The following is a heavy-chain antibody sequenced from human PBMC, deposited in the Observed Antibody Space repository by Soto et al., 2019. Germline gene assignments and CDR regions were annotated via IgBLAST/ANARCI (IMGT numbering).Heavy chain of an antibody. CDR1: GGSFSGYY. V-gene: IGHV4-34*01. CDR3: ARGYRMAAAARRWGWVPMDV. J-gene: IGHJ6*02. D-gene: IGHD6-13*01. CDR2: INHSGST. Sequence: QVQLQQWGAGLLKPSETLSLTCAVYGGSFSGYYWSWIRQPPGKGLGWIGEINHSGSTNYNPALKSRVTISVDTSKNQFSLKLSSVTAADTAVYYCARGYRMAAAARRWGWVPMDVWGQGTTVTVSS.